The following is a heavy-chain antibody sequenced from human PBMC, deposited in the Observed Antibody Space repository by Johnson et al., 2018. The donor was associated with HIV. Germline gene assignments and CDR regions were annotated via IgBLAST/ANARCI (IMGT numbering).Heavy chain of an antibody. J-gene: IGHJ3*02. V-gene: IGHV3-13*01. CDR3: ARVTNDAFDI. CDR2: IGTAGDT. Sequence: EVQLVESGGGLVQPGGSLRLSCAASGFTFSSYDMHWVRQATGKGLEWVSAIGTAGDTYYPGSVKGRFSISRENAKNSLYLQMNSLRAGDPAVYYCARVTNDAFDIWGQGTMVTVSS. CDR1: GFTFSSYD.